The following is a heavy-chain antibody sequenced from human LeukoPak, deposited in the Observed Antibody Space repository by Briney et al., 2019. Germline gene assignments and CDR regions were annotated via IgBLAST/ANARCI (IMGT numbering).Heavy chain of an antibody. CDR1: YYSFSNYW. V-gene: IGHV5-51*01. CDR3: VRRGYCSGGDCFSNAFDI. CDR2: IYPVDSDT. D-gene: IGHD2-15*01. Sequence: GESLHISSQGSYYSFSNYWIGWVRPLPGKGLEWMGIIYPVDSDTRYSPSFQGQVTIQADKSISSAYLQSSSLKASDTAMYYWVRRGYCSGGDCFSNAFDIWGQGTMVTVSS. J-gene: IGHJ3*02.